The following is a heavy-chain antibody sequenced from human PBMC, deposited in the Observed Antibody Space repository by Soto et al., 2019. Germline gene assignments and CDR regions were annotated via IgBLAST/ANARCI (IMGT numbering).Heavy chain of an antibody. CDR1: EFSFSSYA. CDR3: ARTFGTITYYFDY. V-gene: IGHV3-30-3*01. Sequence: PGGSLRLSCAASEFSFSSYAMHWIRQGPGKGLEWVAVISFDGNIIHYADSVKGRFIISRDNSKNTPYLQMHSLSGEDTAVYYCARTFGTITYYFDYWGQGTLVTVSS. CDR2: ISFDGNII. D-gene: IGHD3-3*01. J-gene: IGHJ4*02.